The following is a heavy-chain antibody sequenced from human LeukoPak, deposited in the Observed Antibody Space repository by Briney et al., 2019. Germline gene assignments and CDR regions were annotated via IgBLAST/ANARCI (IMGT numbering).Heavy chain of an antibody. CDR1: GYTFNAYY. J-gene: IGHJ4*02. CDR2: INPNSAGT. D-gene: IGHD2-21*01. CDR3: ARGLGDFDGDGHTNPFDY. Sequence: ASVKVSCKASGYTFNAYYMHWVRQAPGQRLEWVGWINPNSAGTNYAQKFQGRVTVTRDTSISTTFMELSGLRSDDAAVYYCARGLGDFDGDGHTNPFDYWGQGTLVTVSS. V-gene: IGHV1-2*02.